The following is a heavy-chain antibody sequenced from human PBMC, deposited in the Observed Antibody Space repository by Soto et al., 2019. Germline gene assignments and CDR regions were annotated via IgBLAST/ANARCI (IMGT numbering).Heavy chain of an antibody. J-gene: IGHJ6*03. V-gene: IGHV4-59*01. CDR2: IYYSGST. CDR3: ARSRAWSGYYYYYYMDV. CDR1: GGSISSYY. Sequence: TSETLSLTCTVSGGSISSYYWSWIRQPPGKGLEWIGYIYYSGSTNYNPSLKSRVTISVDTSKNQFSLKLSSVTAADTAVYYCARSRAWSGYYYYYYMDVWGKGTTVTVSS. D-gene: IGHD3-3*01.